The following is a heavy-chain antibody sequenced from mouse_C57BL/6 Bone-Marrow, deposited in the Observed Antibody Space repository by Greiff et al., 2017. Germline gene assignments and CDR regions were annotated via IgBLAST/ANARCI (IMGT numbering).Heavy chain of an antibody. Sequence: QVQLQQSGPELVKPGASVKLSCKASGYTFTSYDINWVKQRPGQGLEWIGWIYPRDGSTKYNEKFKGKATLTVDTSSSTAYMELHSLTSEDSAVYFCAPRGPGTWCAYWGQGTLVTVSA. CDR3: APRGPGTWCAY. J-gene: IGHJ3*01. CDR1: GYTFTSYD. V-gene: IGHV1-85*01. D-gene: IGHD4-1*01. CDR2: IYPRDGST.